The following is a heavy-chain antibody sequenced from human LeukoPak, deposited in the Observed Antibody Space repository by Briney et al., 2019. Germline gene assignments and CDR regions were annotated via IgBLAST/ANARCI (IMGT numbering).Heavy chain of an antibody. J-gene: IGHJ4*02. CDR2: INGSGDKT. V-gene: IGHV3-23*01. D-gene: IGHD1-14*01. CDR3: AKPARTDYADY. Sequence: PGGSLRLSCAASEFSVGSNYMTWVRQAPGKGLEWVSSINGSGDKTYYADSVKGRFTISRDNSKNTLYLQMNSLRAEDTAVYYCAKPARTDYADYWGQGTLVTVSS. CDR1: EFSVGSNY.